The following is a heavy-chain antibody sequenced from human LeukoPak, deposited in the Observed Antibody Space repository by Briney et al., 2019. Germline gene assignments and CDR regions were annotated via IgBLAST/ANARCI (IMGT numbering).Heavy chain of an antibody. D-gene: IGHD3-10*01. CDR2: IIPIFGTA. V-gene: IGHV1-69*13. Sequence: SVKVSCKASGGTFSSYAISWVRQAPGQGLEWMGGIIPIFGTANYAQKFQGRVTITADESTSTAYMELSSLRSEDTAVYYCASLWFGSTHYYYYMDVWGKGTTVTISS. J-gene: IGHJ6*03. CDR3: ASLWFGSTHYYYYMDV. CDR1: GGTFSSYA.